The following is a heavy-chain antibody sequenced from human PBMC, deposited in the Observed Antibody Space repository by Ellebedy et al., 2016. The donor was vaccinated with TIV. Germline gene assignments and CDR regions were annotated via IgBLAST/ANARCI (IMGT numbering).Heavy chain of an antibody. V-gene: IGHV3-30*03. CDR3: ARGGSSGSSDY. CDR1: GFTFRSHG. CDR2: ISSDGNNK. D-gene: IGHD3-10*01. J-gene: IGHJ4*02. Sequence: GESLKISXVASGFTFRSHGIYWVRQAPGKGLEWVAVISSDGNNKYYADSVKGRFTISRDNSKNTLYLQMNSLRTDDMAVYYCARGGSSGSSDYWGQGTLVTVSS.